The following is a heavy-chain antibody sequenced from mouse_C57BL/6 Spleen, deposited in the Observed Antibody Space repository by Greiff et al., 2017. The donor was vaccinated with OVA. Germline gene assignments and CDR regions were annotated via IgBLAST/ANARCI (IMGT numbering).Heavy chain of an antibody. CDR1: GFTFSDYY. CDR3: AREGDGSSPDWYFDV. Sequence: EVQVVESEGGLVQPGSSMKLSCTASGFTFSDYYMAWVRQVPEKGLEWVANINYDGSSTYYLDSLKSRFIISRDNAKNILYLQMSSLKSEDTATYYCAREGDGSSPDWYFDVWGTGTTVTVSS. J-gene: IGHJ1*03. V-gene: IGHV5-16*01. CDR2: INYDGSST. D-gene: IGHD1-1*01.